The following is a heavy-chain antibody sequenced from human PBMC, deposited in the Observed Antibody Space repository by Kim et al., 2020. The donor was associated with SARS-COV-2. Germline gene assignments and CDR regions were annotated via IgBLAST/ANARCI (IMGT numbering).Heavy chain of an antibody. V-gene: IGHV3-33*06. D-gene: IGHD3-10*01. Sequence: GGSLRLSCAASGFTFSSYGMHWVRQAPGKGLEWVAVIWYDGSNKYYADSVKGRFTISRDNSKNTLYLQMNSLRAEDTAVYYCAKDSSGVGLGVPMVRGSVWDYWGQGTLVTVSS. CDR1: GFTFSSYG. CDR2: IWYDGSNK. CDR3: AKDSSGVGLGVPMVRGSVWDY. J-gene: IGHJ4*02.